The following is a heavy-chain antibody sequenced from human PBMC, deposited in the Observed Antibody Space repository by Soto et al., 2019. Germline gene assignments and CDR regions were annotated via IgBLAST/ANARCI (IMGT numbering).Heavy chain of an antibody. D-gene: IGHD2-15*01. CDR2: VKRKIDGKTT. CDR3: TTGSVEGV. V-gene: IGHV3-15*07. Sequence: EVQLVESGGGLVKPGGSLRLSCAASDFSISNAWMNWVRQAPGKGLEWVGRVKRKIDGKTTDYAAPVKGRFTISRDDSNNMLYLQMNSLKADDTAVYYCTTGSVEGVWGQGTTVTVSS. CDR1: DFSISNAW. J-gene: IGHJ6*02.